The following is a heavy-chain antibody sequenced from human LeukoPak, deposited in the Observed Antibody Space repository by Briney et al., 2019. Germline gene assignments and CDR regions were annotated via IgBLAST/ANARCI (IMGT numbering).Heavy chain of an antibody. D-gene: IGHD6-13*01. CDR1: GGTFSSYA. V-gene: IGHV1-69*05. J-gene: IGHJ4*02. Sequence: GSSVKVSFKASGGTFSSYAISWVRQAPGQGLEWMGGIIPIFGTANYAQKFQGRVTITTDESTSTAYMELSSLRSEDTAVYYCASARVAAAPFDYWGQGTLVTVA. CDR2: IIPIFGTA. CDR3: ASARVAAAPFDY.